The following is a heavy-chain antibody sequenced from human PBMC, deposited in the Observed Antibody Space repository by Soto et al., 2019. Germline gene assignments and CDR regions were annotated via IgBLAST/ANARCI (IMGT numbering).Heavy chain of an antibody. CDR3: ARDVYYYGSGSYSEY. D-gene: IGHD3-10*01. V-gene: IGHV3-7*01. CDR2: IKQDGSEK. J-gene: IGHJ4*02. Sequence: GGSLRLSCAGSGFTFSTYWMTWVRQAPGKGLEWVANIKQDGSEKYYVDSVKGRFAISRDNAKNSLYLQMNSLRAEDTAVYYCARDVYYYGSGSYSEYWGQGTLVTVSS. CDR1: GFTFSTYW.